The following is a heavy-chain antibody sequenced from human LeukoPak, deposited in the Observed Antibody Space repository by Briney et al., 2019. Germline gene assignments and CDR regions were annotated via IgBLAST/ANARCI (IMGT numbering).Heavy chain of an antibody. V-gene: IGHV3-23*01. D-gene: IGHD2-2*01. CDR1: GFTFSSYA. CDR3: AREVAGKDNGVVPAGRRGSFYYMGV. J-gene: IGHJ6*03. Sequence: GGSLRLSCAASGFTFSSYAMSWVRQAPGEGLEWVSVKGRFTLSRDHAKNKLYLQLNSLRVEDTAVHYCAREVAGKDNGVVPAGRRGSFYYMGVWGKGTTVTVSS.